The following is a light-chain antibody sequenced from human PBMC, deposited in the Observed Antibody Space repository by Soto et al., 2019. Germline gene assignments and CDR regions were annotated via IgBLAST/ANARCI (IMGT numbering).Light chain of an antibody. CDR1: QNINIW. J-gene: IGKJ5*01. CDR2: DAS. Sequence: DILLTQSPSTLSVSPGDRVTLSCRASQNINIWLAWYQQRPGRAPRLLIYDASSMASGVPDRISGSGSGTEFSLTISSLRPDDFATYYCQHYQRFSITFGQGTRLEIK. CDR3: QHYQRFSIT. V-gene: IGKV1-5*01.